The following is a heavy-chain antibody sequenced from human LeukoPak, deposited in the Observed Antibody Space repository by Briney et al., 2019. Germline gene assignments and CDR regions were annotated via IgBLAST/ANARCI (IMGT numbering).Heavy chain of an antibody. Sequence: GGSLRLSCAASGFTFSNYWMHWVRQAPGKGLVWVSRINSDGSSTSYADFVKGRFTISRDNAKNTLYLQLNSLRAEDTAVYYCARGGFCSGGSCPVDYYYYMDVWGKGTTVTVSS. J-gene: IGHJ6*03. CDR1: GFTFSNYW. CDR2: INSDGSST. D-gene: IGHD2-15*01. CDR3: ARGGFCSGGSCPVDYYYYMDV. V-gene: IGHV3-74*01.